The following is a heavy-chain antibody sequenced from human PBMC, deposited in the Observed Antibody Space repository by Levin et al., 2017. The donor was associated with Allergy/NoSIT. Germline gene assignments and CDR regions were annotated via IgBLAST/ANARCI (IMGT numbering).Heavy chain of an antibody. D-gene: IGHD2-2*02. Sequence: SETLSLTCTVSGGSISSSSYYWGWIRQPPGKGLEWIGEINHSGSTNYNPSLKSRVTISVDTSKNQFSLKLSSVTAADTAVYYCATGGGRAKEGPAAIYWDYYYGMDVWGQGTTVTVSS. J-gene: IGHJ6*02. CDR3: ATGGGRAKEGPAAIYWDYYYGMDV. CDR2: INHSGST. CDR1: GGSISSSSYY. V-gene: IGHV4-39*07.